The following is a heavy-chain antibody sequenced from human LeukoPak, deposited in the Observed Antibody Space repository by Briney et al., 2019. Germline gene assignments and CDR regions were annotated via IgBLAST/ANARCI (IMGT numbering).Heavy chain of an antibody. J-gene: IGHJ5*02. D-gene: IGHD7-27*01. CDR1: GFTFSTYA. V-gene: IGHV3-23*01. Sequence: GGSLRLSCAASGFTFSTYAMSWVRQPPGKGLDWVSAISVSGGSTYYADSVKGRFTISRDNSKNTLYLQMNSLRAEDTAVYYCAKAIVGTGWFDPWGQGTLVTVSS. CDR2: ISVSGGST. CDR3: AKAIVGTGWFDP.